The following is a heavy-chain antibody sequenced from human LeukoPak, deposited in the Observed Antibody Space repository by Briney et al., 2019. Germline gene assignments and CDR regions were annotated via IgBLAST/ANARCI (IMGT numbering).Heavy chain of an antibody. J-gene: IGHJ5*02. CDR3: ARGSDDYKLGNH. V-gene: IGHV4-39*01. CDR1: GDSFDNSYC. Sequence: PSETLSLSCTVSGDSFDNSYCWTWVRQPPGKRPEWIGTIYSSEYTYYHPSLRGRATISADTSRNLFSLKLNSVTAADTAVYCCARGSDDYKLGNHWGHGTLVTVSS. D-gene: IGHD5-24*01. CDR2: IYSSEYT.